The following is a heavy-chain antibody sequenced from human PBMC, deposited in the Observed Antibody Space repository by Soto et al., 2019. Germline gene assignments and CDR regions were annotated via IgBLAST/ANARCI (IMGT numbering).Heavy chain of an antibody. J-gene: IGHJ4*02. CDR2: ISYDGSNK. CDR1: GFTFSSYA. V-gene: IGHV3-30-3*01. Sequence: QVQLVESGGGVVQPGRSLRLSCAASGFTFSSYAMHWVRQGPGKGLEWVADISYDGSNKYYADSVKGRFTISRDNSKNTLSLQVNCLRAEYTAVYYCARDPRIAVAGDFDYWGQGTLVTVSS. D-gene: IGHD6-19*01. CDR3: ARDPRIAVAGDFDY.